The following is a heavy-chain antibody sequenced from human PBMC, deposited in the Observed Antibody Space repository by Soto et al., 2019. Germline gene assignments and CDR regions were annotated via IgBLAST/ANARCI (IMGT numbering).Heavy chain of an antibody. J-gene: IGHJ6*02. CDR3: AREYLAWIQINYYGMDV. D-gene: IGHD5-18*01. CDR2: ISYDGSNK. CDR1: GFTFSSYA. V-gene: IGHV3-30-3*01. Sequence: PGGSLRLSCAASGFTFSSYAMHRARQAPGKGLEWVAVISYDGSNKYYADSVKGRFTISRDNSKNTLYLQMNSLRAEDTAVYYCAREYLAWIQINYYGMDVWGQGTTVTVSS.